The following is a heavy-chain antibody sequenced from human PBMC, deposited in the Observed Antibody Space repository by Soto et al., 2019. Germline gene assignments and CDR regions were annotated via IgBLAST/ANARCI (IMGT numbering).Heavy chain of an antibody. CDR1: GGTFSSYA. CDR3: ASKHPSGDAFDI. Sequence: SVKVSCKASGGTFSSYAISWVRQAPGQGLEWMGGIIPIFGTANYAQKFQGRVTITADESTSTAYMELSSLRSEDTAVYYCASKHPSGDAFDIWGQGTMVTVSS. J-gene: IGHJ3*02. CDR2: IIPIFGTA. D-gene: IGHD2-21*01. V-gene: IGHV1-69*13.